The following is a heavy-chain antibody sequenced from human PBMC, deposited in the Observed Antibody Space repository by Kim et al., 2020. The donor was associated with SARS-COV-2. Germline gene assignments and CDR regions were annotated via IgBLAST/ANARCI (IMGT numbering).Heavy chain of an antibody. D-gene: IGHD1-1*01. CDR1: GFTFSSYA. CDR2: VSGSGGST. CDR3: AKGESNNLSFFDY. V-gene: IGHV3-23*01. Sequence: GGSLRLSCAASGFTFSSYAMSWVRQAPGKGPEWVSLVSGSGGSTYQADSVKGRFAISRDNSKKTLYLQMNSLRAEDTALYYCAKGESNNLSFFDYWGQGNLVTVSS. J-gene: IGHJ4*02.